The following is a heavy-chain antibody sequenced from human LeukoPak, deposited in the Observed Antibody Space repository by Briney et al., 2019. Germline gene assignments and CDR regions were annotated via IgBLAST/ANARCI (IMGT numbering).Heavy chain of an antibody. CDR2: IIPIFGTA. V-gene: IGHV1-69*13. Sequence: GASVKVSCKASGGTFSSYAISWVRQAPGQGLEWMGGIIPIFGTANYAQKFQGRVTITADESTSTAYMELSSLRSEDTAVYYCARGGYYDSSGYYPVGYYFDYWGQGTLVTVSS. D-gene: IGHD3-22*01. CDR1: GGTFSSYA. CDR3: ARGGYYDSSGYYPVGYYFDY. J-gene: IGHJ4*02.